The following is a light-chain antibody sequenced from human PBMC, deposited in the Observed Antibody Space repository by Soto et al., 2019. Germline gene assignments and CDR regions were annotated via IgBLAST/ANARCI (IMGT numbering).Light chain of an antibody. J-gene: IGLJ1*01. CDR3: SSYSAYRTLDV. CDR2: DVT. CDR1: NTDIGGYNY. V-gene: IGLV2-14*03. Sequence: QSALTQPDSVSASLGESITISCTGTNTDIGGYNYVSWYQQHPGKAPKLVIYDVTSRPSGIPNRFSGSKSGFTASLTISGLQAEDDAHYFCSSYSAYRTLDVFVPVTKVTVL.